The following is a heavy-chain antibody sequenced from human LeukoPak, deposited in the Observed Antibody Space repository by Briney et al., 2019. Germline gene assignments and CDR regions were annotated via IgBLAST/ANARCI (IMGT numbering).Heavy chain of an antibody. CDR1: GYTFTSYD. D-gene: IGHD3-3*01. CDR3: ARDPQEGYDFWSGYYTYYFDY. Sequence: ASVKVSCTASGYTFTSYDINWVRQATGQGLEWMGWMNPNSGNTGYAQKFQGRVTMTRNTSISTAYMELSSLRSEDTAVYYCARDPQEGYDFWSGYYTYYFDYWGQGTLVTVSS. V-gene: IGHV1-8*01. CDR2: MNPNSGNT. J-gene: IGHJ4*02.